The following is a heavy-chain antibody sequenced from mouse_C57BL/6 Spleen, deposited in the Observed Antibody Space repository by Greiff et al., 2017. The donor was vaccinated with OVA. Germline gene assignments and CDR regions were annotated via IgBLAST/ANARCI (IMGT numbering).Heavy chain of an antibody. J-gene: IGHJ4*01. V-gene: IGHV1-81*01. CDR2: IYPRSGNT. D-gene: IGHD2-4*01. CDR1: GYTFTSYG. Sequence: SGAELARPGASVKLSCKASGYTFTSYGISWVKQRTGQGLEWIGEIYPRSGNTYYNEKFKGKATLTADKSSSTAYMELRSLTSEDSAVYFCARLPHDYPYYYAMDYWGQGTSVTVSS. CDR3: ARLPHDYPYYYAMDY.